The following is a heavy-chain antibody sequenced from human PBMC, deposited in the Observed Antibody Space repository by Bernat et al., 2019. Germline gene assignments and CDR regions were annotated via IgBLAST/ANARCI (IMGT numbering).Heavy chain of an antibody. V-gene: IGHV3-30*18. D-gene: IGHD3-3*01. CDR3: AKDRGGITIFRYYYYGMDV. CDR2: ISYDGSNR. Sequence: QVQLVESGGGVVQPGRSLRLSSAASGFTFSSYGMHWVRQAPGKGLEWVAVISYDGSNRYYADSVKGRFTISRDNSKNTLYLQMNSLRAEDTAVYYCAKDRGGITIFRYYYYGMDVWGQGTTVTVSS. CDR1: GFTFSSYG. J-gene: IGHJ6*02.